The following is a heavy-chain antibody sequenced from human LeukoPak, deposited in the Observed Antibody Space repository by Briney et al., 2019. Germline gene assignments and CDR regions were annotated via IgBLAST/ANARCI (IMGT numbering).Heavy chain of an antibody. CDR1: GGSFSGYS. Sequence: SETLSLTCAVYGGSFSGYSWSWIRQPPGKGLEWIGSIYYSGSTYYNPSLKSRVTISVDTSKNQFSLKLSSVTAADTAVYYCARHGVGTTTTLFDYWGQGTLVTVSS. J-gene: IGHJ4*02. D-gene: IGHD1-26*01. CDR2: IYYSGST. CDR3: ARHGVGTTTTLFDY. V-gene: IGHV4-34*01.